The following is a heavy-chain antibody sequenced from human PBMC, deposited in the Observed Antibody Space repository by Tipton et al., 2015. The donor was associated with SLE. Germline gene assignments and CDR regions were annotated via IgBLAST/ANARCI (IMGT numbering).Heavy chain of an antibody. D-gene: IGHD3-9*01. CDR2: IYPGDSDT. V-gene: IGHV5-51*03. CDR3: VKSGRDHYFDL. J-gene: IGHJ4*02. CDR1: GYIFITYW. Sequence: QLVQSGADVKKPGESLKISCRGSGYIFITYWIGWVRQMPGKGLEWVGIIYPGDSDTRYSPSFQGQVNISADRSTSTAYLQWHSLKASDTAMYYCVKSGRDHYFDLWCEGTLVTVSS.